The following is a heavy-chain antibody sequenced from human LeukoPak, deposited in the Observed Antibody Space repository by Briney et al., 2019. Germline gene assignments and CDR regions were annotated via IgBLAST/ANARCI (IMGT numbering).Heavy chain of an antibody. CDR1: GFTFRSYW. V-gene: IGHV3-7*01. CDR2: INQGGSVK. CDR3: ARDGYSSGWYYFDY. Sequence: GGSLRLSCAASGFTFRSYWMSWVRQAPGKGLEWVANINQGGSVKYYVDSVKGRFTISRDDAKNSLYVQMNSPRDEDTAVYYCARDGYSSGWYYFDYWGQGTLVTVSS. J-gene: IGHJ4*02. D-gene: IGHD6-19*01.